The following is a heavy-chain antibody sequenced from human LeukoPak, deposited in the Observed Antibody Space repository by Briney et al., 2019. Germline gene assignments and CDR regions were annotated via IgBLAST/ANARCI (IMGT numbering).Heavy chain of an antibody. Sequence: SETLSLTCTVSGGSISGYYWSWIRQPPGKGLEWIGYIYYSGSTNYNPSLKSRVTISVDTSKNQFSLKLSSVTAADTAVYYCARVDYGGSSGYYFDYWGQGTLVTVSS. CDR2: IYYSGST. D-gene: IGHD3-22*01. CDR3: ARVDYGGSSGYYFDY. CDR1: GGSISGYY. J-gene: IGHJ4*02. V-gene: IGHV4-59*12.